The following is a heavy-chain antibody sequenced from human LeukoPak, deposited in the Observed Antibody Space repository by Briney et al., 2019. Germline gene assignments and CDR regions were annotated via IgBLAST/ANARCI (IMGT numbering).Heavy chain of an antibody. J-gene: IGHJ3*02. CDR3: ARVAVVVTPHDAFDI. CDR1: GFTFSSYA. Sequence: GRSLRLSCAASGFTFSSYAMHWVRQAPGKGLEWVAGISYDGSNKYYADSVKGRFTISRDNSKNTLYLQMNSLRAEDTAVYYCARVAVVVTPHDAFDIWGQGTMVTVSS. CDR2: ISYDGSNK. D-gene: IGHD2-21*02. V-gene: IGHV3-30*04.